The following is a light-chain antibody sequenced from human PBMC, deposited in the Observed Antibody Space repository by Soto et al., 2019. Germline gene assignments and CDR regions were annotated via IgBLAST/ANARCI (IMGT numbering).Light chain of an antibody. CDR3: SSYTSSSTRV. J-gene: IGLJ1*01. Sequence: QSALTQPASVSGSPGQSITISYTGTSSDVGGYNYVSWYQQHPGKVPKLMIYDVSNRPSGVSYRFSGSKSGNTASLTISGLQADDEADYYCSSYTSSSTRVFGTGTKVTVL. CDR2: DVS. V-gene: IGLV2-14*03. CDR1: SSDVGGYNY.